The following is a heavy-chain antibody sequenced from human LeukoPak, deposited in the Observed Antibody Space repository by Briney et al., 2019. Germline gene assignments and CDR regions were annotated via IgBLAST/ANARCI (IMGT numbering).Heavy chain of an antibody. J-gene: IGHJ4*02. Sequence: PGGSLRLSCAASGFTFGSYWMHWVRQAPGKGLVWVSRINSDGSSTSYADSVKGRFTISRDNARNTLYLQMNSLRAEDTAVYYCARVSESVAGTIDPDYWGQGTLVTVSS. CDR3: ARVSESVAGTIDPDY. V-gene: IGHV3-74*01. D-gene: IGHD6-19*01. CDR2: INSDGSST. CDR1: GFTFGSYW.